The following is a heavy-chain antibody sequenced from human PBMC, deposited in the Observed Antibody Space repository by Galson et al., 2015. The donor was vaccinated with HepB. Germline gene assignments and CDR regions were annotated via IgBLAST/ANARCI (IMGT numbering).Heavy chain of an antibody. CDR1: GNSFTSYW. Sequence: SGAEVKQPGESLKISCKGSGNSFTSYWIGWVRQMPGKGLEWMGIIYPGDSDTRYSPSFQGQVTISADKSISTAYLQWSSLKASDTAMYYCARHREQYQLVDWYFDLWGRGTLVTVSS. CDR2: IYPGDSDT. J-gene: IGHJ2*01. CDR3: ARHREQYQLVDWYFDL. V-gene: IGHV5-51*01. D-gene: IGHD2-2*01.